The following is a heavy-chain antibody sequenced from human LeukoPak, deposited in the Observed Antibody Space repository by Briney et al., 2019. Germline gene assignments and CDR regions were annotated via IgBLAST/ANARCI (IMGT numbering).Heavy chain of an antibody. V-gene: IGHV3-23*01. CDR2: FCGSGGST. CDR1: GFTFSSYA. D-gene: IGHD6-13*01. CDR3: AKEWWSSSWYYFDY. Sequence: GGSLRLSCAASGFTFSSYAMSWVPQAPGKGLEGVSAFCGSGGSTYYADSVKGRFNISRDNSKNTLYLQMNSLRAEDTGVYYCAKEWWSSSWYYFDYWGQGTLVTVSS. J-gene: IGHJ4*02.